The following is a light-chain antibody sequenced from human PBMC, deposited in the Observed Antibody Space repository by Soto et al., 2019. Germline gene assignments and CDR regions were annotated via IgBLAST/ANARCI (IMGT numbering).Light chain of an antibody. Sequence: EMVMTQSPATQSVSPGERASLSCRASQSIGGNLAWYQQKPGQAPRLLIYGASTRATGVPARFSGSGSRTDFTLTISSLQSEDFEIYYCQQYNNWPYTFGQGNKLEI. CDR2: GAS. J-gene: IGKJ2*01. V-gene: IGKV3-15*01. CDR1: QSIGGN. CDR3: QQYNNWPYT.